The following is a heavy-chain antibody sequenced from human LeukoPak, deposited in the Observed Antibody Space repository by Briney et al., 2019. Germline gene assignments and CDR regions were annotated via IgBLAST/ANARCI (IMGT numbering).Heavy chain of an antibody. V-gene: IGHV1-2*02. CDR1: GYTFTGYY. J-gene: IGHJ6*02. D-gene: IGHD6-19*01. Sequence: ASVKVSCKASGYTFTGYYMHWVRQAPGQGLEWMGWINPNSGGTNYAQKFQGRVTMTRDTSISTAYMELSRLGSDDTAVYYCARDQGLGLWGMDVWGQGTTVTVSS. CDR2: INPNSGGT. CDR3: ARDQGLGLWGMDV.